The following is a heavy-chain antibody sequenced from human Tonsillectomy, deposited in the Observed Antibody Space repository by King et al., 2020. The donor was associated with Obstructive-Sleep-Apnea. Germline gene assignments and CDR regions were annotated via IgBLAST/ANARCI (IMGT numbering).Heavy chain of an antibody. CDR3: ARVYIAAAGHTLDY. D-gene: IGHD6-13*01. CDR2: ISSSSTYI. CDR1: GFTFSSYS. Sequence: VQLVESGGGLVKPGGSLRLSCAASGFTFSSYSMNWVRQASGKGVEWVLSISSSSTYINYADSVKGRFTISRDNAKNSLYLQMNSLRAEDTAVYYCARVYIAAAGHTLDYWGQGTLVTVSS. V-gene: IGHV3-21*01. J-gene: IGHJ4*02.